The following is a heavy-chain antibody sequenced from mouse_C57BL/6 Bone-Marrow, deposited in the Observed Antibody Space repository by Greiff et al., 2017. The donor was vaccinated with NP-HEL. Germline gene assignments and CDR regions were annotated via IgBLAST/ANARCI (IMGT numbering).Heavy chain of an antibody. D-gene: IGHD2-1*01. J-gene: IGHJ3*01. CDR1: GYTFTDYY. Sequence: VQLQQSGPELVKPGASVKISCKASGYTFTDYYMNWVKQSHGQRLEWIGDINPNNGGTSYNQKFKGKATLTVDKSSSTADMELRSLTSEDSAVYYCAGHYGNYGAWFAYWGQGTLVTVSA. V-gene: IGHV1-26*01. CDR3: AGHYGNYGAWFAY. CDR2: INPNNGGT.